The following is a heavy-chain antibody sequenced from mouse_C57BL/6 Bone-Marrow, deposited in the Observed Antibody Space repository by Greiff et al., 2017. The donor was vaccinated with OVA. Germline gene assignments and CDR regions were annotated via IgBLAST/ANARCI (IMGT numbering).Heavy chain of an antibody. Sequence: ESGPGLVKPSPSLSLTCSVTGYSITSGYYWNWLRQFPGNKLEWIGYISSYGSNTYHPSLHTRISITRDTSKNQFVLKLKSFTTEDTATYDGAREGWLLHYCDYWGQGTTLTVAS. CDR1: GYSITSGYY. J-gene: IGHJ2*01. V-gene: IGHV3-6*01. CDR2: ISSYGSN. CDR3: AREGWLLHYCDY. D-gene: IGHD2-3*01.